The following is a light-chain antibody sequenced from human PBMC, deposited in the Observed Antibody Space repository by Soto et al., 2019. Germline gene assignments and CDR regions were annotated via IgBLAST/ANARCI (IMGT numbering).Light chain of an antibody. CDR3: QQYGSSPLT. V-gene: IGKV3-20*01. Sequence: EIVLTQSPGTLSLSPGERATLSCRASQSVSSSYLAWYQQKPGQAPRLLIYGASSRATGIRDRFSGSGSGTDFTLTISSLEPEDFAVYYCQQYGSSPLTFGGGTKVEIK. CDR2: GAS. CDR1: QSVSSSY. J-gene: IGKJ4*01.